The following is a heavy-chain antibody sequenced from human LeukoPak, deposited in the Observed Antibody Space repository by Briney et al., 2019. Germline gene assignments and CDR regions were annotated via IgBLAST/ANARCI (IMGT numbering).Heavy chain of an antibody. V-gene: IGHV4-34*01. CDR3: GSYRYTGSFDS. CDR2: SNHSGTP. J-gene: IGHJ4*02. Sequence: KPSETLSLTCAVYGGSLSDYYWSWIRQPAGKGLEWLGESNHSGTPNYGPSLKSRVPTSVDTSKNQFSLKLNSVPAADAAMYSSGSYRYTGSFDSWGQGMLVNVSS. CDR1: GGSLSDYY. D-gene: IGHD3-16*02.